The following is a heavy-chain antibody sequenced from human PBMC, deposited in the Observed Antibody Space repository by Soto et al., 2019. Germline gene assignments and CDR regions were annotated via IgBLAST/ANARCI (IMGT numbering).Heavy chain of an antibody. V-gene: IGHV3-23*01. CDR3: AKAYFVWSSDQPYYFDY. CDR1: GFTFSNYD. J-gene: IGHJ4*02. CDR2: ISGSGGRS. D-gene: IGHD3-16*01. Sequence: EVQLLDSGGGLVQPGGSLRLSCAASGFTFSNYDMTWVRQGPGKGLEWVSGISGSGGRSYYADSVKGRFTISRDNSKSTLYLQMNSLRAEDTAVYYCAKAYFVWSSDQPYYFDYWGQGTLVTVSS.